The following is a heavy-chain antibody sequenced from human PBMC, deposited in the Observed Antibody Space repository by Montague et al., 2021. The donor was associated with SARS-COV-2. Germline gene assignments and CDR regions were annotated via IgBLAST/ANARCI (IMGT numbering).Heavy chain of an antibody. CDR2: IYPGDSDT. CDR3: ARRTQYYSALGSYIPHFEY. V-gene: IGHV5-51*01. D-gene: IGHD3-10*01. CDR1: GYSFATYW. J-gene: IGHJ4*02. Sequence: QSVAEVKKPGESLKISCKGSGYSFATYWIGWVRQMPGKGLEWMGIIYPGDSDTRYSPSFQRQVTISADKAINTAYLQWSSLKASDTAMYYCARRTQYYSALGSYIPHFEYWGQGTLVTVSS.